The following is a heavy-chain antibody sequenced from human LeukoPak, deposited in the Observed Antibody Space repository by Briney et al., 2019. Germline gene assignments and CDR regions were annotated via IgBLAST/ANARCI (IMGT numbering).Heavy chain of an antibody. CDR1: GGSFSGYY. CDR3: ARGRGYSGYDSRYYYYYYMDV. V-gene: IGHV4-59*01. D-gene: IGHD5-12*01. CDR2: IYYSGST. Sequence: SETLSLTCAVYGGSFSGYYWSWIRQPPGKGLEWIGYIYYSGSTNYNPSLTSRVTISVDTSKNQFSLKLSSVTAADTAVYYCARGRGYSGYDSRYYYYYYMDVWGKGTTVTISS. J-gene: IGHJ6*03.